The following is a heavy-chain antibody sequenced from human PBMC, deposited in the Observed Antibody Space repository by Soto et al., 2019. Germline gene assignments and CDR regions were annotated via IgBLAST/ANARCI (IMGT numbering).Heavy chain of an antibody. J-gene: IGHJ4*02. CDR3: ARDAPRCSGGTCLDY. D-gene: IGHD2-15*01. CDR1: GFTFSSFS. V-gene: IGHV3-48*02. CDR2: ISSSSSTI. Sequence: EVQQMESGGGLVQPGGSLRLSCAASGFTFSSFSMHWVRQAPGKGLEWVSYISSSSSTIYYADSVRGRFTISRDNAKNSLYLQMNSLRDEDTAVFYCARDAPRCSGGTCLDYWGQGTLVTVSS.